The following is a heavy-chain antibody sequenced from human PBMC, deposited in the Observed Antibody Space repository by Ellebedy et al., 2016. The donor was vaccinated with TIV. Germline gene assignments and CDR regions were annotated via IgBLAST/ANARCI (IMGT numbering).Heavy chain of an antibody. V-gene: IGHV4-59*08. CDR1: GGSISTYY. CDR3: ARGPLRYFDWVYYYHGMDV. CDR2: IYYSGYT. Sequence: MPSETLSLTCTVSGGSISTYYWSWIRQPPGQGREWIGYIYYSGYTEYNPSLKSRVTISLDTSKDQFSLRLSSVTAADTAVYYCARGPLRYFDWVYYYHGMDVWGQGTTVTVSS. J-gene: IGHJ6*02. D-gene: IGHD3-9*01.